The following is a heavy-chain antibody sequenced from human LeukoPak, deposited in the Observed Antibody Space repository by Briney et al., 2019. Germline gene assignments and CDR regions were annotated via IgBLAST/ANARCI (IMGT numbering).Heavy chain of an antibody. Sequence: GESLKISCKGSGYSFTSYWIGWVRQMPGKGLEWMGIIYPGDSDTRYSPSFQGQVTISVDKSISTAYLQWSSLKASDTAMYYCARHNYGSSTSSWFDPWGQGTLVTASS. J-gene: IGHJ5*02. CDR2: IYPGDSDT. V-gene: IGHV5-51*01. CDR1: GYSFTSYW. D-gene: IGHD2-2*01. CDR3: ARHNYGSSTSSWFDP.